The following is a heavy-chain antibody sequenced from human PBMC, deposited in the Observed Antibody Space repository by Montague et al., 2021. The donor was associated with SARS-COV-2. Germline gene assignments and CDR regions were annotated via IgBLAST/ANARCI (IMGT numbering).Heavy chain of an antibody. Sequence: TLSLTCTVSGGSISSGKYYWSWIRQPAGKGLEWIGRMYTSGSTNYNPSLKSRVAISVDTSKNQFSLKLRSVTAADTAVYYCARDSPVVITISSWKYYGMDVWGQGTMVTVSS. D-gene: IGHD3-22*01. J-gene: IGHJ6*02. CDR3: ARDSPVVITISSWKYYGMDV. V-gene: IGHV4-61*02. CDR2: MYTSGST. CDR1: GGSISSGKYY.